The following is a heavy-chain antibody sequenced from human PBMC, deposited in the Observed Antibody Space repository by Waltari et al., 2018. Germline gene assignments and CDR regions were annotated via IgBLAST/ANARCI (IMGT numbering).Heavy chain of an antibody. CDR1: GYSFTSYW. CDR3: ARSIFGVVTRSPGMDV. Sequence: EVQLVQSGAEVKKPGESLKISCKGSGYSFTSYWIGWVRQMLGKGLEWVGIIYPGDSDTRYSPSCQGQVTISADKSISTAYLQWSSLKASDTAMYYCARSIFGVVTRSPGMDVWGQGTTVTVSS. D-gene: IGHD3-3*01. J-gene: IGHJ6*02. V-gene: IGHV5-51*03. CDR2: IYPGDSDT.